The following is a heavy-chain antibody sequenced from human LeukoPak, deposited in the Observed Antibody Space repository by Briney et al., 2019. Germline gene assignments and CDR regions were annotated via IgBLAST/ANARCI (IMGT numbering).Heavy chain of an antibody. CDR2: IAPSDSYT. CDR3: VRQPPGVYDTTQNWFDP. CDR1: GYSLPSYW. J-gene: IGHJ5*02. D-gene: IGHD3-22*01. V-gene: IGHV5-10-1*01. Sequence: PGESLQISCQVSGYSLPSYWITWVRQVPGKGLEWMGRIAPSDSYTNYNPSFEGHVTMSVEKSITTVYLQWSSLKASDTAMYYCVRQPPGVYDTTQNWFDPWGQGTLVTVS.